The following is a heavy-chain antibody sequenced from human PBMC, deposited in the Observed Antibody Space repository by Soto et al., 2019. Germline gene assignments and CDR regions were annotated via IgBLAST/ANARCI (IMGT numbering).Heavy chain of an antibody. CDR1: GYSFTSYW. J-gene: IGHJ4*02. V-gene: IGHV5-51*01. CDR3: ARPRCSSTSCYRGSFDY. CDR2: IYPGDSDT. D-gene: IGHD2-2*02. Sequence: PGESLKISCKGSGYSFTSYWIGWVRQMPGKGLEWMGIIYPGDSDTRYSPSFQGQVTISADKSISTAYLQWSSLKASDTAMYYCARPRCSSTSCYRGSFDYWGQGTLVTVSS.